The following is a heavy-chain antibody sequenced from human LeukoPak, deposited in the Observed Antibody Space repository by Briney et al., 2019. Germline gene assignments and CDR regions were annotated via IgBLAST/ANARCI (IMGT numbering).Heavy chain of an antibody. Sequence: GGSLRLSCAASGFTFSSYAMHWVRQAPGKGLEYVSAISSNGGSTYYANSVKGRFTISRDNSKNTLYLQMGSLRAEDMAVYYCARLYDFWSGYHMGIDYWGQGTLVTVSS. CDR3: ARLYDFWSGYHMGIDY. V-gene: IGHV3-64*01. CDR2: ISSNGGST. CDR1: GFTFSSYA. J-gene: IGHJ4*02. D-gene: IGHD3-3*01.